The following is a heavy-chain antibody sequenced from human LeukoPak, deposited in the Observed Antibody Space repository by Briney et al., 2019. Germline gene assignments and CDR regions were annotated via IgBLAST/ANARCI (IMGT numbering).Heavy chain of an antibody. CDR2: ISSSSSTI. D-gene: IGHD3-3*02. J-gene: IGHJ6*02. CDR3: ARIIISTKYYSGLDV. Sequence: PGGSLRLSCAASGFTFSSYEMNWVRQAPGKGLEWVSYISSSSSTIYYADSVKGRFTISRDNAKNSLYLQMNSLRAEDTAVYYCARIIISTKYYSGLDVWGQGTTVTVSS. V-gene: IGHV3-48*03. CDR1: GFTFSSYE.